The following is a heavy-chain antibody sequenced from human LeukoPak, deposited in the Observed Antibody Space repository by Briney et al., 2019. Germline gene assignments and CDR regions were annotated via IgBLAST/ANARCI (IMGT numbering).Heavy chain of an antibody. CDR2: ISYDGSNK. CDR1: GFTFSSYG. J-gene: IGHJ5*02. D-gene: IGHD2-21*01. Sequence: GGSLRLSCAASGFTFSSYGMHWVRQAPGKGLEWVAVISYDGSNKYYADSVKGRFTISRDNAKNSLYLQMNSLRAEDTAVYYCAREGGAILFAWGQGTLVTVSS. CDR3: AREGGAILFA. V-gene: IGHV3-30*03.